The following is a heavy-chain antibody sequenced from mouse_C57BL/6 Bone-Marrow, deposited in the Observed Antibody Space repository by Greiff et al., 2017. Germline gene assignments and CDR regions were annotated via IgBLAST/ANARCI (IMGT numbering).Heavy chain of an antibody. CDR2: IDPSDSYT. D-gene: IGHD3-1*01. CDR1: GYTFTSYW. V-gene: IGHV1-69*01. J-gene: IGHJ2*01. CDR3: ARSGGGFDY. Sequence: QVQLKQPGAELVMPGASVKLSCKASGYTFTSYWMHWVKQRPGQGLEWIGEIDPSDSYTNYNQKFKGKSTLTVDKSSSTAYMQLSSLTSEDSAVYYCARSGGGFDYWGQGTTLTVSS.